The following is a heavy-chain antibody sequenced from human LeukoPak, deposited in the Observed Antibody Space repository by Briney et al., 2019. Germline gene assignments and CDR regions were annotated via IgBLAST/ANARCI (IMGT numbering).Heavy chain of an antibody. Sequence: PSETLSLTCTVSGGSIHNSNYYWGWIRQPPGKGLEWIGNVYRTGSTYYNPSLTSRVTISIDTSKNQFSLKLSSVTAADTAVYYCARDLSITMIRGVTFDYWGQGALVTVSS. CDR2: VYRTGST. J-gene: IGHJ4*02. CDR1: GGSIHNSNYY. V-gene: IGHV4-39*07. D-gene: IGHD3-10*01. CDR3: ARDLSITMIRGVTFDY.